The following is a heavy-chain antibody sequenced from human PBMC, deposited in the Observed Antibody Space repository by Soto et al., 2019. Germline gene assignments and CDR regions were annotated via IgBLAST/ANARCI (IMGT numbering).Heavy chain of an antibody. Sequence: QVQLVQSGAEVKKPGSSVKVSCKASGGTFSSYAISWVRQAPGQGLEWMGGIIPIFGTANYAQKFQGRVTITADESTSTAYMELSSLRSEDTAVYYCARRRWGSDIVGTIKGAYYYYYGMDVWGQGTTVTVSS. V-gene: IGHV1-69*01. CDR1: GGTFSSYA. D-gene: IGHD5-12*01. J-gene: IGHJ6*02. CDR2: IIPIFGTA. CDR3: ARRRWGSDIVGTIKGAYYYYYGMDV.